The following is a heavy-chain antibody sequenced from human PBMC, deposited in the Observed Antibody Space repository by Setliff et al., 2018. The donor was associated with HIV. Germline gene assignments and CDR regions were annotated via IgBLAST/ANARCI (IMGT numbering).Heavy chain of an antibody. Sequence: GGSLRLSCTASGFTFGDYAMSWVRQAPGKGLEWVSVISGSGDSTFYADSLKGRFTISRDNAKNSLYLQMSSLRAEDTAVYYCARDVAVASFFNYWGQGTLVTVSS. CDR3: ARDVAVASFFNY. CDR2: ISGSGDST. V-gene: IGHV3-23*01. D-gene: IGHD6-19*01. J-gene: IGHJ4*02. CDR1: GFTFGDYA.